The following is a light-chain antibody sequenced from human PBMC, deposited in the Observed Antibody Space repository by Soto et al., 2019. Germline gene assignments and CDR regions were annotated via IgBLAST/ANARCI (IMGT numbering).Light chain of an antibody. Sequence: EIVMTHSPATLSVSPGERATLSCRASQSVSSNLAWYQQRPGQAPRLLIYGASTRATGIPARFSGSGSGTEFTLTISSLQSEDFAVYYCQPYNNWPQGTVGQGTKVDIK. CDR2: GAS. CDR3: QPYNNWPQGT. V-gene: IGKV3-15*01. J-gene: IGKJ1*01. CDR1: QSVSSN.